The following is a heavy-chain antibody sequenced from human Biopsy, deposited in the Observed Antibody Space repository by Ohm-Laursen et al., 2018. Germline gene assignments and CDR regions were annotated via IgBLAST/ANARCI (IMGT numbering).Heavy chain of an antibody. CDR3: ATKLTGYFHH. V-gene: IGHV1-69*06. D-gene: IGHD3-9*01. CDR1: EGTFSNYG. Sequence: ASVKVSCKAPEGTFSNYGVNWVRQAPGQGLEWLGGNIPILGTGNYAHQFQDRVTVVADTSTSTATTELRSLRSDDTAVYYCATKLTGYFHHWGQGTLVTVSS. J-gene: IGHJ1*01. CDR2: NIPILGTG.